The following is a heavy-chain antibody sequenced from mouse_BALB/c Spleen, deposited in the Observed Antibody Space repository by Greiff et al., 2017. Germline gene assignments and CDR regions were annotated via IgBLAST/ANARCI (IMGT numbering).Heavy chain of an antibody. CDR2: INPNNGGT. J-gene: IGHJ4*01. CDR1: GYTFTDYN. V-gene: IGHV1-18*01. D-gene: IGHD2-4*01. Sequence: EVQLQQSGPELVKPGASVKIPCKASGYTFTDYNMDWVKQSHGKSLEWIGDINPNNGGTIYNQKFKGKATLTVDKSSSTAYMELRSLTSEDTAVYYCAREGTLYDYDDYYAMDDWGQGTSVTVSA. CDR3: AREGTLYDYDDYYAMDD.